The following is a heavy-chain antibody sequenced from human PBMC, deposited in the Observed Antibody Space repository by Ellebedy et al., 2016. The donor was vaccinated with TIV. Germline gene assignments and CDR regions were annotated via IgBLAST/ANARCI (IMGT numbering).Heavy chain of an antibody. J-gene: IGHJ4*02. CDR2: IRNKANNYMT. V-gene: IGHV3-72*01. Sequence: GESLKISCAASGSSFSDHYMDWVRQAPGKGLEWVGRIRNKANNYMTEYAASVKGRFTISRDDSKNSLSLQMNSLKIEGTAVYFCTRAAYGHGYDYWGQGTLVTVS. CDR3: TRAAYGHGYDY. D-gene: IGHD5-24*01. CDR1: GSSFSDHY.